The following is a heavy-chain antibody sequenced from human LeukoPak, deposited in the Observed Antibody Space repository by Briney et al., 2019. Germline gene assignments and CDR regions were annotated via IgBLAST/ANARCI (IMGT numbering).Heavy chain of an antibody. CDR3: ARQPSMVRGVRGAFDI. CDR1: GYTFTSYY. D-gene: IGHD3-10*01. CDR2: INPSAGST. Sequence: ASVKVSCKASGYTFTSYYMHWVRQAPGQGLEWMGIINPSAGSTSYAQKFQGRVTMTRDMSTSTVYMELSSLRSEDTAVYCCARQPSMVRGVRGAFDIWGQGTMVTVSS. V-gene: IGHV1-46*01. J-gene: IGHJ3*02.